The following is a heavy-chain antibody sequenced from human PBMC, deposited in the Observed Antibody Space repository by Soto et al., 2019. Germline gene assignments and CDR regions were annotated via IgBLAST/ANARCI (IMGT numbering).Heavy chain of an antibody. J-gene: IGHJ6*02. CDR2: IIHIFGTA. CDR1: GGTFSSYA. CDR3: ARQDAAAGDGAWDYYYYGMDV. D-gene: IGHD6-13*01. V-gene: IGHV1-69*13. Sequence: SVKVSCKASGGTFSSYAISWVRQAPGQGLEWMGGIIHIFGTANYAQKFQGRVTITADESTSTAYMELSSLRSEDTAVYYCARQDAAAGDGAWDYYYYGMDVWGQGTTVTVSS.